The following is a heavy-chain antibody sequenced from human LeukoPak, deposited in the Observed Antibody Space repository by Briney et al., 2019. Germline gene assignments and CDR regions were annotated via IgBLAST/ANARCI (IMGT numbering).Heavy chain of an antibody. CDR2: IYYSGST. J-gene: IGHJ4*02. V-gene: IGHV4-39*07. CDR3: ARDPRDFLTEGGEF. CDR1: GGSISSSHYY. Sequence: SETLSLTCTVSGGSISSSHYYWGWIRQLPGKGLEWIGTIYYSGSTYYNPSLKSRVTISLDTSKNQFSLNLSSVTAADTAVYYCARDPRDFLTEGGEFWGQGTLVTVSS. D-gene: IGHD3-9*01.